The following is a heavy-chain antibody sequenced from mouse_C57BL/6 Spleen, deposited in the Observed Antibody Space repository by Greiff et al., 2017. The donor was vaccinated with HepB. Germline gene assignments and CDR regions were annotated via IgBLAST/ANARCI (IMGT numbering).Heavy chain of an antibody. J-gene: IGHJ1*03. CDR2: IDPSDSYT. CDR3: ASPITTVVATYWYFDV. CDR1: GYTFTSYW. Sequence: VQLQQPGAELVRPGTSVKLSCKASGYTFTSYWMHWVKQRPGQGLEWIGVIDPSDSYTNYNQKFKGKATLTVDTSSSTAYMQLSSLTSEDSAVYYCASPITTVVATYWYFDVWGTGTTVTVSS. V-gene: IGHV1-59*01. D-gene: IGHD1-1*01.